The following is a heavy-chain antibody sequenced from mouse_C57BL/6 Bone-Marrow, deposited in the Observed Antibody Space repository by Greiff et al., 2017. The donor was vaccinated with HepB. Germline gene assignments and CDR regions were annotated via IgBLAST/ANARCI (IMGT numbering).Heavy chain of an antibody. CDR2: ISDGGSYT. D-gene: IGHD1-1*01. Sequence: EVQWVESGGGLVKPGGSLKLSCAASGFTFSSYAMSWVRQTPEKRLEWVATISDGGSYTYYPDNVKGRFTISRDNAKNNLYLQMSHLKSEDTAMYYCARGIYYYGSSYEAMDYWGQGTSVTVSS. V-gene: IGHV5-4*01. CDR1: GFTFSSYA. CDR3: ARGIYYYGSSYEAMDY. J-gene: IGHJ4*01.